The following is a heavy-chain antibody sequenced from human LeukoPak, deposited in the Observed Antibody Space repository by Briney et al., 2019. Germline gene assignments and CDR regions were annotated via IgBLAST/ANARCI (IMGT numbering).Heavy chain of an antibody. CDR1: GFTFSSYA. J-gene: IGHJ6*02. Sequence: AGGSLRLSCAASGFTFSSYAMHWVRQAPGKGLEWVSAISGSGGSTYYSDSVKGRFTISRDNSKNTLYLKMNSLRAEDTAVYYCAKNLRGRGVMQWLVLSHYYGMDVWGQGTTVTVSS. CDR2: ISGSGGST. D-gene: IGHD6-19*01. CDR3: AKNLRGRGVMQWLVLSHYYGMDV. V-gene: IGHV3-23*01.